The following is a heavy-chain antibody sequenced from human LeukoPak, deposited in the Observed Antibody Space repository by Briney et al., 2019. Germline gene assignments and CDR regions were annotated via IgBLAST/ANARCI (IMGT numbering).Heavy chain of an antibody. CDR3: ARGYGDYDY. J-gene: IGHJ4*02. V-gene: IGHV4-30-2*01. Sequence: PSETLSLTCAVSGGSIISSGYSWSWIRQPPGKGLEWIGYIYHSGSTYYNPSLKSRVTISVDRSKNQFSLKLSSVTAADTAVYYCARGYGDYDYWGQGTLVTVSS. CDR2: IYHSGST. CDR1: GGSIISSGYS. D-gene: IGHD4-17*01.